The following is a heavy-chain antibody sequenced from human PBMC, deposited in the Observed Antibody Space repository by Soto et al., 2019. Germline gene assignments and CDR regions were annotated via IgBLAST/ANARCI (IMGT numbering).Heavy chain of an antibody. CDR1: GGSISPSY. J-gene: IGHJ4*02. V-gene: IGHV4-59*01. CDR2: IYYTGNT. D-gene: IGHD2-2*03. Sequence: QVRLQESGPGLVKPSETLTLTCTVSGGSISPSYWNWVRQPPGKRPEWIGCIYYTGNTHYNPSLKSRVTISRDTSKNQFSLELTSVTAADTAMYFCVAGLDHNKVGYWGQGTLVTFSS. CDR3: VAGLDHNKVGY.